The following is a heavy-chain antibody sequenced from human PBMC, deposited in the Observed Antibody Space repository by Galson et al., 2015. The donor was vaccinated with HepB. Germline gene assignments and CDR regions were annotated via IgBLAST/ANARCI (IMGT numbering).Heavy chain of an antibody. J-gene: IGHJ6*03. D-gene: IGHD1-14*01. Sequence: SETLSLTCTVSGGSIGSYYWSWIRQPPGKGLEWIGHIYYTGSTNYNPSLQSRVTMSVDTSEDQFSLKLSSVTAADTALYCCARRRTTFANAYQMDVWGKGATVTVSS. CDR1: GGSIGSYY. V-gene: IGHV4-59*01. CDR3: ARRRTTFANAYQMDV. CDR2: IYYTGST.